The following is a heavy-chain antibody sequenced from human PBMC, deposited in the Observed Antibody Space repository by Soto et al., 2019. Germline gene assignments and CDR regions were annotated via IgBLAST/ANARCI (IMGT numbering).Heavy chain of an antibody. CDR1: GGSVSSTNW. Sequence: QVQLLQSGPGLVKPSGTLSLTCAVSGGSVSSTNWWTWVRQSPGKGLEWIGEIYHSGTATYNPSRRGRVTISVDKPNTQFSLKMRYMSASDTAVCCCGTLPRRIELTLLPTPTWGEGTLVAVSS. CDR3: GTLPRRIELTLLPTPT. D-gene: IGHD2-8*01. CDR2: IYHSGTA. J-gene: IGHJ4*02. V-gene: IGHV4-4*01.